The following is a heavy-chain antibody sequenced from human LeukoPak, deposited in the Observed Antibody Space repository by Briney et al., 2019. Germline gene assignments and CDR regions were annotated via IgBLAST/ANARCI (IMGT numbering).Heavy chain of an antibody. CDR2: INHSGST. Sequence: SETLSLTCAVYGGSFSGYYWSWIRQPPGKGLEWIGEINHSGSTNYNPSLKSRVSISVDSSKNQFSLKVSSVTAADTAVYYCARGSDTAAGLYWGQGTLVTVS. J-gene: IGHJ4*02. D-gene: IGHD6-13*01. CDR1: GGSFSGYY. V-gene: IGHV4-34*01. CDR3: ARGSDTAAGLY.